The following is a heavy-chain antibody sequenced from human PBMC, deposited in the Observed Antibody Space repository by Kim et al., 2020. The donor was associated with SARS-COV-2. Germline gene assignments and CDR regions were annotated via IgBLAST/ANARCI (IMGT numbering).Heavy chain of an antibody. J-gene: IGHJ4*02. CDR1: GYTFTGYY. CDR3: ERTKFWVTIFAPDY. V-gene: IGHV1-2*02. CDR2: INPNSGGT. Sequence: ASVKVSCKASGYTFTGYYMHWVRQAPGQGLEWMGWINPNSGGTNYAQKFQGRVTMTRDTSISTAYMELSRLRSDDTAVYYCERTKFWVTIFAPDYWGQGTLVTVSS. D-gene: IGHD3-3*01.